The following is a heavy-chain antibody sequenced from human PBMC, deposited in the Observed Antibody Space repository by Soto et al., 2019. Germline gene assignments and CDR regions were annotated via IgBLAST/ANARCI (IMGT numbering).Heavy chain of an antibody. J-gene: IGHJ1*01. Sequence: GGSLRLSCAASGFTFSSYAMSWVRQAPGKGLEWVSAISGSGGSTYYADSVKGRFTISRDNSKNTLYLQMNSLRAEDTAVYYCAADSSSCLHQGFRVVYFPHWGQGTLVTVSS. CDR1: GFTFSSYA. CDR2: ISGSGGST. CDR3: AADSSSCLHQGFRVVYFPH. V-gene: IGHV3-23*01. D-gene: IGHD6-13*01.